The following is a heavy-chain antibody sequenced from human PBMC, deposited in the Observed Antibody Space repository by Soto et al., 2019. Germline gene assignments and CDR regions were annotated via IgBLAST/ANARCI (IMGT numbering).Heavy chain of an antibody. V-gene: IGHV1-24*01. D-gene: IGHD3-16*02. Sequence: GASVKVSFKVSGYALTELSLQWVRQAPGKGLEWMGGFDPEDGDTRYAQKFQGRVTMSEDTSTDTAYMELSSLRSEDTAVYYCATDGGKGDYDYGWASFRYGFDPWGQGTLVTVSS. CDR3: ATDGGKGDYDYGWASFRYGFDP. J-gene: IGHJ5*02. CDR1: GYALTELS. CDR2: FDPEDGDT.